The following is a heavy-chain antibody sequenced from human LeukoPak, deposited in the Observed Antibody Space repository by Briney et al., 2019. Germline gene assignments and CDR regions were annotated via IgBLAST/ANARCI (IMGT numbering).Heavy chain of an antibody. CDR1: GFTFSSYE. CDR2: ISSSSSYI. Sequence: GGFLRLSCAASGFTFSSYEMNWVRQAPGKGLEWVSSISSSSSYIYYADSVKGRFTISRDNAKNSLYLQMNSLRAEDTAVYYCARDNSVVVTAIGVYWGQGTLVTVSS. CDR3: ARDNSVVVTAIGVY. J-gene: IGHJ4*02. V-gene: IGHV3-21*01. D-gene: IGHD2-21*02.